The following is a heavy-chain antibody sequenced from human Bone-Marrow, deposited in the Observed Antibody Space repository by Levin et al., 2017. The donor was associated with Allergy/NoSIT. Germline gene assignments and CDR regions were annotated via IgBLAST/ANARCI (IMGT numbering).Heavy chain of an antibody. CDR2: IKQDGSEK. CDR3: ARVRKPYCSGGSCYPDYYYYGMDV. V-gene: IGHV3-7*01. J-gene: IGHJ6*02. D-gene: IGHD2-15*01. CDR1: GFTFSSYW. Sequence: PGGSLRLSCAASGFTFSSYWMSWVRQAPGKGLEWVANIKQDGSEKYYVDSVKGRFTISRDNAKNSLYLQMNSLRAEDTAVYYCARVRKPYCSGGSCYPDYYYYGMDVWGQGTTVTVSS.